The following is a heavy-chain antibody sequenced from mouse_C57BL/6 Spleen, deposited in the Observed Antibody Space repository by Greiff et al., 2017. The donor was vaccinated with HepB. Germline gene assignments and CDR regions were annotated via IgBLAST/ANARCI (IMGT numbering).Heavy chain of an antibody. CDR2: FYPGSGSI. CDR3: ERHERAGLRGDYFDY. CDR1: GYTFTEYT. D-gene: IGHD1-1*01. Sequence: QVHVKQSGAELVKPGASVKLSCKASGYTFTEYTIHWVKQRSGQGLEWIGWFYPGSGSIKYNEKFKDKATLTADKSSSTVYMERSRLTSEDSAVYFCERHERAGLRGDYFDYWGQGTTLTVSS. J-gene: IGHJ2*01. V-gene: IGHV1-62-2*01.